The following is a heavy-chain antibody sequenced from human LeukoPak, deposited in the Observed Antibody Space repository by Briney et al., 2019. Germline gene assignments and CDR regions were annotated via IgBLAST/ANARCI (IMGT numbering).Heavy chain of an antibody. CDR1: GFTFSGSA. CDR2: VRTNGNGYAT. J-gene: IGHJ4*02. V-gene: IGHV3-73*01. D-gene: IGHD3-22*01. Sequence: GGSLRPSCAASGFTFSGSAIHWVRQASGKGLEWVGRVRTNGNGYATQYAAPVKGRFTISRDDSKNTAYLQMNSLKTEDTAVYFCSSYDNSGYYYRNYWGQGTLVTVSS. CDR3: SSYDNSGYYYRNY.